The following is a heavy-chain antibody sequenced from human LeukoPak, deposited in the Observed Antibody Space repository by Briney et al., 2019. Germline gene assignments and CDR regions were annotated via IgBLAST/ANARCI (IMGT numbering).Heavy chain of an antibody. Sequence: GKSLRLSCAASGFTFSSYAINWVRQAPGKGLEWVAVISYDGTNKNYADSVKGRFTISRDSSRNTVYLEMNSLRGEDTAVYYCARDSEQYGSGSYLDYWGQGRLVTVSS. V-gene: IGHV3-30-3*01. D-gene: IGHD3-10*01. J-gene: IGHJ4*02. CDR2: ISYDGTNK. CDR1: GFTFSSYA. CDR3: ARDSEQYGSGSYLDY.